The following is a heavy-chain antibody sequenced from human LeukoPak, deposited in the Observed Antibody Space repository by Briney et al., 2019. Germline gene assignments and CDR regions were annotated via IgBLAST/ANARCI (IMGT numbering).Heavy chain of an antibody. J-gene: IGHJ4*02. Sequence: SETLSLTCTVSGGSISSYYWSWIRQPPGKGLEWIGYIYYSGSTNYNPSLKSRVTMSVDTSKNQFSLKLTSVTAADTAVYYCERRITGTTSDSFDYWGQGTLVTVSS. D-gene: IGHD1-20*01. CDR2: IYYSGST. V-gene: IGHV4-59*08. CDR1: GGSISSYY. CDR3: ERRITGTTSDSFDY.